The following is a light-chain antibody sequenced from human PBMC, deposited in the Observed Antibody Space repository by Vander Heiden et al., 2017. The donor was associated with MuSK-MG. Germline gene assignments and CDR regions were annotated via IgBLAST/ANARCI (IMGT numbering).Light chain of an antibody. CDR3: QAWVNSTVV. Sequence: SSELTQPPSVSVSPGQTASITCSGHKLGDKYASWYQQKPGQSPVLVIYQESKRPSGIPERFSGSNSGNTATLTISGTQAMDEADYYCQAWVNSTVVFGGGTKLTVL. V-gene: IGLV3-1*01. CDR1: KLGDKY. J-gene: IGLJ3*02. CDR2: QES.